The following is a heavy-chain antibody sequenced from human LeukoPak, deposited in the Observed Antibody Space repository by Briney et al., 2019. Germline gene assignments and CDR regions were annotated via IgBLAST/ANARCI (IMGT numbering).Heavy chain of an antibody. CDR3: AREEYYDFWSDLVRDGHYYYYGMDV. J-gene: IGHJ6*02. CDR1: GGTFSSYA. CDR2: IIPIFGTA. V-gene: IGHV1-69*13. D-gene: IGHD3-3*01. Sequence: SVKVSCKASGGTFSSYAISWVRQAPGQGLEWMGGIIPIFGTANYAQKFQGRATITADESTSTAYMELSSLRSEDTAVYYCAREEYYDFWSDLVRDGHYYYYGMDVWGQGTTVTVSS.